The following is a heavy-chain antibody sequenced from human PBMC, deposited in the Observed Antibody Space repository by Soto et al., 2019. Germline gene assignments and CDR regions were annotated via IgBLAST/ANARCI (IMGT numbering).Heavy chain of an antibody. J-gene: IGHJ4*02. D-gene: IGHD3-9*01. CDR1: GFSLSNARMG. V-gene: IGHV2-26*01. CDR3: ARMWDFFDWGGAYYFDY. CDR2: IFSNDEK. Sequence: QVTLKESGPVLVKPTEPLTLTCTVSGFSLSNARMGVSWIRQPPGKALEWLAHIFSNDEKSYSTSLKSRLTISKDTSKSQVVLTMTNMDPVDTATYYCARMWDFFDWGGAYYFDYWGQGTLVTVSS.